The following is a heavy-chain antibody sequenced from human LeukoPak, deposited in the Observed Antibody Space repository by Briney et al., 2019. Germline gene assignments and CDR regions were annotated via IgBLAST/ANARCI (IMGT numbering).Heavy chain of an antibody. CDR3: ARDTAMGYFQH. V-gene: IGHV1-2*02. D-gene: IGHD5-18*01. CDR2: INPKSGDT. Sequence: ASVKVSCKASGYTFTDYYMHWVRQAPGQGLEWMGWINPKSGDTRYAQKFQGRVTMTRDTSTSTVYMELSSLRSEDTAVYYCARDTAMGYFQHWGQGTLVTVSS. J-gene: IGHJ1*01. CDR1: GYTFTDYY.